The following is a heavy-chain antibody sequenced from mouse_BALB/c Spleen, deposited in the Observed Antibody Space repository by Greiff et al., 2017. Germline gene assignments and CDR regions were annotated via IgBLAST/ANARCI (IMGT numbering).Heavy chain of an antibody. CDR2: IYPGSGST. D-gene: IGHD1-2*01. V-gene: IGHV1-77*01. CDR1: GYTFTDYV. J-gene: IGHJ3*01. CDR3: ARRRYYGYVTY. Sequence: QVQLKESGPELVKPGASVKMSCKASGYTFTDYVISWVKQRTGQGLEWIGEIYPGSGSTYYNEKFKGKATLTADKSSNTAYMQLSSLTSEDSAVYFCARRRYYGYVTYWGQGTLVTVSA.